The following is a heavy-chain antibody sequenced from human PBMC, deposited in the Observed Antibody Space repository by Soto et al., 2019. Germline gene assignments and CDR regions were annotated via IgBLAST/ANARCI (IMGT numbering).Heavy chain of an antibody. Sequence: QVQLVESGGGVVQPGRSLRLSCAASGFTFSSYGMHWVRQAPGKGLEWVAVISYDGSNKYYADSVKGRFTISRDNSKNTLYLRMNSLRAEGTAVYYCAKDLLGPGRAYGMDVWGQGTTVTVSS. CDR1: GFTFSSYG. CDR3: AKDLLGPGRAYGMDV. V-gene: IGHV3-30*18. CDR2: ISYDGSNK. J-gene: IGHJ6*02. D-gene: IGHD7-27*01.